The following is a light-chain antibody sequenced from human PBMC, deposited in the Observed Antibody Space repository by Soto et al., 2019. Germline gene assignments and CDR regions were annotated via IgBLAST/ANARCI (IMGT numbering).Light chain of an antibody. V-gene: IGKV3D-20*02. Sequence: EVVLTQSPDTLSLSPGERATLSYRASQNFGSTYLAWYQQKRGQAPRFLIYGASSRATGIPDRFSGSGSGTEFTLTINSLQSEDSAVYYCQQHNQWPITFGQGTRLEIK. CDR1: QNFGSTY. CDR2: GAS. J-gene: IGKJ5*01. CDR3: QQHNQWPIT.